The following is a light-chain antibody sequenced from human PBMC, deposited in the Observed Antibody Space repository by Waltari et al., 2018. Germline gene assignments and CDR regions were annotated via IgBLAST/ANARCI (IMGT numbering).Light chain of an antibody. J-gene: IGKJ2*01. CDR1: QDIGNY. V-gene: IGKV1-33*01. CDR2: DAS. Sequence: DIQMTQSPSSLSASLGETVTITCQASQDIGNYLNWHQQKPGKAPQLLIYDASNLETGVPSRFSGSGSGTDFTFTITGLQPEDVATYYCQQYNDLPPDTFGQGTRLEIK. CDR3: QQYNDLPPDT.